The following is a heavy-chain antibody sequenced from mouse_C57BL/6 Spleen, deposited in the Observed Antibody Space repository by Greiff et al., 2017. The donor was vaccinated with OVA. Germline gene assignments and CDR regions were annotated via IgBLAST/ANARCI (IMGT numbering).Heavy chain of an antibody. CDR1: GYSITSGYY. CDR2: ISYDGSN. J-gene: IGHJ3*01. CDR3: AREGDYYGSSYAWFAY. Sequence: EVQLVESGPGLVKPSQSLSLTCSVTGYSITSGYYWNWIRQFPGNKLEWMGYISYDGSNNYNSSLKNRISILRDTYKNQFFLKLNSVTTEDTATYYCAREGDYYGSSYAWFAYWGQGTLVTVSA. V-gene: IGHV3-6*01. D-gene: IGHD1-1*01.